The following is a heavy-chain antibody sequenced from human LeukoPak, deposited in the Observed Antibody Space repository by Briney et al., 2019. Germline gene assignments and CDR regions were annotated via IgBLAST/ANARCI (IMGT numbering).Heavy chain of an antibody. CDR3: ASIALYYDSSGYYPTGYWYFDL. CDR2: IYPGDSDT. J-gene: IGHJ2*01. D-gene: IGHD3-22*01. CDR1: GYSFTSYW. V-gene: IGHV5-51*01. Sequence: GESLKISCKGSGYSFTSYWIGWVRQMPGKGLEWMGIIYPGDSDTRYSPSFQGQVTISADKSISTAYLQWSSLKASDTAMYYCASIALYYDSSGYYPTGYWYFDLWGRGTLVTVSS.